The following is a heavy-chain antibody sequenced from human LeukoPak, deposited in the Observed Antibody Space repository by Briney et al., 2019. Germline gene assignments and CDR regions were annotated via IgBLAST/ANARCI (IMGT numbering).Heavy chain of an antibody. D-gene: IGHD4-23*01. V-gene: IGHV3-33*01. Sequence: PGRSLRLSCAASGFTFSSYGMHWVRQAPGKGLEWVAVIWYDGSNKYYADSLKGRSTISRDNSKNTLYLQMNSLRAEDTAVYYCARGYGGNSWHFDYWGQGTLVTVSS. J-gene: IGHJ4*02. CDR1: GFTFSSYG. CDR2: IWYDGSNK. CDR3: ARGYGGNSWHFDY.